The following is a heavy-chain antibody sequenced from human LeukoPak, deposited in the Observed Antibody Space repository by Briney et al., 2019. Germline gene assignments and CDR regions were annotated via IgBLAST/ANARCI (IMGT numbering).Heavy chain of an antibody. D-gene: IGHD2-2*01. J-gene: IGHJ4*02. V-gene: IGHV3-23*01. Sequence: GGSLRLSCVVSDFTFAVSWVRQAPGKGLEWISTINGRGDDSFHADSVKGRFTISRDTTKNTLYLRMSSLRAADTAMYFCVRMRRPERRHCFDYWSQGALLIVSS. CDR1: DFTFA. CDR2: INGRGDDS. CDR3: VRMRRPERRHCFDY.